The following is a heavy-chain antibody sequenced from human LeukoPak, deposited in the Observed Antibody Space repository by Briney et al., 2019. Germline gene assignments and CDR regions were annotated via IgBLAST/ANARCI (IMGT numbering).Heavy chain of an antibody. D-gene: IGHD5-12*01. CDR1: GLSLSSYE. CDR3: ATKRGFAD. Sequence: PGGSLRLSCAASGLSLSSYEMNWVRQAPGKGLEWISYISSTGSAIFYADSVKGRFTISRDNAKNSLYLQMNSLRAEDTAFYYCATKRGFADWGQGTLVTVSS. J-gene: IGHJ4*02. CDR2: ISSTGSAI. V-gene: IGHV3-48*03.